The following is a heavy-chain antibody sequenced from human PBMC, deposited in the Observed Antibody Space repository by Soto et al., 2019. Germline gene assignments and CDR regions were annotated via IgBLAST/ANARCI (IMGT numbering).Heavy chain of an antibody. J-gene: IGHJ4*02. V-gene: IGHV5-51*01. CDR2: IYPGDSDT. CDR3: ARLGYCGGGSCSYFYY. Sequence: GESLKISCKASGYSFTTYWIGWVRQMPGKGQEWMGIIYPGDSDTRYSPSFQGQVTISADKSIITAYLQWSSLKASDTAMYYCARLGYCGGGSCSYFYYWGQGTLVTGSS. D-gene: IGHD2-15*01. CDR1: GYSFTTYW.